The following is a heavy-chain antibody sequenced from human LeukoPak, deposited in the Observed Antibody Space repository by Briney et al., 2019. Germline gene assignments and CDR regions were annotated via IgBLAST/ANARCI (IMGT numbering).Heavy chain of an antibody. CDR1: GGSFSGYY. V-gene: IGHV4-34*01. Sequence: MASETLSLTCAVYGGSFSGYYWSWIRQPPGKGLEWIGEINHSGSTNYNPSLKSRVTISVDTSKNQFSLKLSSVTAADTAVYYCAREYPNSGATYSSGWYNPWGQGTLVTVSS. J-gene: IGHJ5*02. D-gene: IGHD6-19*01. CDR3: AREYPNSGATYSSGWYNP. CDR2: INHSGST.